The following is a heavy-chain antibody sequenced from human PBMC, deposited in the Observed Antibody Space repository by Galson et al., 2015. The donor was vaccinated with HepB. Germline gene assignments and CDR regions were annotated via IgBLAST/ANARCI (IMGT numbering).Heavy chain of an antibody. V-gene: IGHV3-64D*06. J-gene: IGHJ3*02. D-gene: IGHD2/OR15-2a*01. CDR3: VKEGLSAAFDI. CDR2: ISSNGGST. Sequence: SLRLSCAASGFTFSSYAMHWVRQAPVKGLEYVSAISSNGGSTYYADSVKGRFTISRDNSKNTLYLQMSSLRAEDTAVYYCVKEGLSAAFDIWGQGTMVTVSS. CDR1: GFTFSSYA.